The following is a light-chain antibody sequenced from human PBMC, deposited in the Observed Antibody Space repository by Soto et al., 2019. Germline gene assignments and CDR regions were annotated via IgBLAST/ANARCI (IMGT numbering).Light chain of an antibody. V-gene: IGKV3-20*01. CDR3: QQYAASPRT. CDR1: QSVSSNY. Sequence: EIVLTQSPGTLSLSPRERATLSCRASQSVSSNYLAWYQHKPGQAPRLLIYGASSRAPGIPDRFSGSGSGTAFTLTISRLEPEDFAVYYGQQYAASPRTFGQGTQVDVK. CDR2: GAS. J-gene: IGKJ1*01.